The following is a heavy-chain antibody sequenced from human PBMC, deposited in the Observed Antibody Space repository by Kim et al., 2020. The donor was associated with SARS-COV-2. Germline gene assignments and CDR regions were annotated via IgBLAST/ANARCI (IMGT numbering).Heavy chain of an antibody. Sequence: GGSLRLSCAASGFTFSSYEMNWVRQAPGKGLEWVSYISSSGSTIYYADSVKGRFTISRDNAKNSLYLQMNSLRAEDTAVYYCARDPTRVVRFLEWLGVGHSVYFDYWGQGTLVTVSS. D-gene: IGHD3-3*01. CDR1: GFTFSSYE. CDR2: ISSSGSTI. CDR3: ARDPTRVVRFLEWLGVGHSVYFDY. J-gene: IGHJ4*02. V-gene: IGHV3-48*03.